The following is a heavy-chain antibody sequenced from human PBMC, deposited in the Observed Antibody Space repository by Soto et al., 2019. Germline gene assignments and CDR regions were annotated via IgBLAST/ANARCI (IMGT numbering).Heavy chain of an antibody. CDR2: TYYRSNWRH. CDR3: ARGVAGSGFDL. D-gene: IGHD6-19*01. J-gene: IGHJ4*02. CDR1: GDSVSSNTAA. Sequence: QVHLQQSGPGLVKPSQTLSLTCAISGDSVSSNTAAWNWIRSSPSRGLEWLGRTYYRSNWRHDYAVSVKSRITVNPDTSKNPFSLQLNSVTPADTAVYYCARGVAGSGFDLWGQGTLVTVSS. V-gene: IGHV6-1*01.